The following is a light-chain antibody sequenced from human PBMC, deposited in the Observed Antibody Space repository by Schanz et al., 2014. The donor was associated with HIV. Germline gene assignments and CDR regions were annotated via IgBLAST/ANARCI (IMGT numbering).Light chain of an antibody. CDR1: QSISSY. V-gene: IGKV1-39*01. J-gene: IGKJ1*01. CDR2: AAS. Sequence: DIQMPQSPSSLSASVGARVTITCRARQSISSYLNWYQQKPGKAPKLLIYAASSLQSGVPSRFSGSGSGTEFTLTISSLQPEDFAIYYCQQSYQAPPTFGPGTKVEIK. CDR3: QQSYQAPPT.